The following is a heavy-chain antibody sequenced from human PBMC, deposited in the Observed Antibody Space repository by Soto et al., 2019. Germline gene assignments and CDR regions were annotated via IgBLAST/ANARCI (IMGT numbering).Heavy chain of an antibody. CDR3: AREGSATGTRRIYYGMDV. D-gene: IGHD6-13*01. CDR2: INPNSGGT. CDR1: GYTFTGYY. V-gene: IGHV1-2*04. J-gene: IGHJ6*02. Sequence: QVQLVQSGAEVKKPRASVKVSCKASGYTFTGYYMHWVRQAPGQGLEWMGWINPNSGGTNYAEKFQGWVTMTRDTSISTAYIELSTLSPDDTAVYYCAREGSATGTRRIYYGMDVWGQGTTVTVSS.